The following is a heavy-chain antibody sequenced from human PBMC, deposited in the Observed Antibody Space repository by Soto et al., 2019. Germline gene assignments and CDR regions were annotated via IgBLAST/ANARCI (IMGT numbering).Heavy chain of an antibody. D-gene: IGHD3-3*01. CDR3: ARGYREWFFYAMDV. CDR2: IIPFYETP. J-gene: IGHJ6*02. CDR1: GDTFSNYP. V-gene: IGHV1-69*06. Sequence: QVELVQSGIEVKNPGSSVKVSCKASGDTFSNYPINWVRQAPGQGLEWMGGIIPFYETPNYAENFLGSGTISADKFTATAYLEVRSLRSEDTAVYFCARGYREWFFYAMDVWGRGTPVIVSS.